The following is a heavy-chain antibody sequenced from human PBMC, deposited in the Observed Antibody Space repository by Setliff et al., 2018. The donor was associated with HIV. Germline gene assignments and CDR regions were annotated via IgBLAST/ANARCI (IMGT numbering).Heavy chain of an antibody. Sequence: SVKVSCKASGGIFSRFAFSWVRQAPGQGLEWMGGIIPIFGTPNYAQKFQGRVTITTDVSTNTVYMELYSLTSEDTAIYYCASSAGAVPTTAPYGDYYYYFYMDVWGKGTTVTVSS. CDR3: ASSAGAVPTTAPYGDYYYYFYMDV. V-gene: IGHV1-69*05. D-gene: IGHD1-1*01. CDR1: GGIFSRFA. J-gene: IGHJ6*03. CDR2: IIPIFGTP.